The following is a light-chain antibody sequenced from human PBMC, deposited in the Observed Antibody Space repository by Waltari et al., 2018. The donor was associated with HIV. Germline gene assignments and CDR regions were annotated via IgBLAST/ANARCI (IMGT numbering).Light chain of an antibody. CDR3: CSYAGSYPWV. CDR2: DVS. J-gene: IGLJ3*02. V-gene: IGLV2-11*01. Sequence: QSALTQPRSVSGSPGQSVTISCTGTSSDVGGYNYVSWYQQHPGKAPKLMIYDVSKRPSGVPDRFSGSKSGNTASLTISGLQAEDEADYYCCSYAGSYPWVFGGGTKPTVL. CDR1: SSDVGGYNY.